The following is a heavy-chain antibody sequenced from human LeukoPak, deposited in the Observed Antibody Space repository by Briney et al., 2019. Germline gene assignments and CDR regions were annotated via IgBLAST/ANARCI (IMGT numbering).Heavy chain of an antibody. CDR3: ARERSYSSSDFDY. V-gene: IGHV3-33*01. CDR2: IWYDGSNK. CDR1: GFTFSSYG. Sequence: GGSLRLSCVASGFTFSSYGMHWVRQAPGKGLEWVAVIWYDGSNKYNADSVKGRFTISRDNSKNTLYLQMNSLRAEDTAVYYCARERSYSSSDFDYWGQGTLVTVSS. J-gene: IGHJ4*02. D-gene: IGHD6-6*01.